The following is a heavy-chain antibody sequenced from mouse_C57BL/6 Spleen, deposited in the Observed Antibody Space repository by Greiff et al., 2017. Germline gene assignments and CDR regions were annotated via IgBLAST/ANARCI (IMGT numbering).Heavy chain of an antibody. CDR1: GYAFSSYW. CDR2: IYPGDGDT. J-gene: IGHJ2*01. CDR3: ASDYYGSFYFDN. D-gene: IGHD1-1*01. Sequence: QVQLQQSGAELVKPGASVKISCKASGYAFSSYWMNWVKQRPGKGLEWIGQIYPGDGDTNYNGKFKGKATLTADKSSSTAYMQLSSLTSEDSAVYFCASDYYGSFYFDNWGQGTTLTVSS. V-gene: IGHV1-80*01.